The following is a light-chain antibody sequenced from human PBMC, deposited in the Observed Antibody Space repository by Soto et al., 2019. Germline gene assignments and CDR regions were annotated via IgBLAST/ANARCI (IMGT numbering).Light chain of an antibody. CDR1: QSLLHSNGYKY. J-gene: IGKJ2*01. Sequence: DIVMTQSPLSLPVTPGEPDSISCRSSQSLLHSNGYKYLTWYLLKPGQSPQLLIYLGSIRASGVRDRCSRSASGTDFTLKTSRLEAADVEVEYCVQLLQAPYTFGQGAKVYSK. CDR3: VQLLQAPYT. V-gene: IGKV2-28*01. CDR2: LGS.